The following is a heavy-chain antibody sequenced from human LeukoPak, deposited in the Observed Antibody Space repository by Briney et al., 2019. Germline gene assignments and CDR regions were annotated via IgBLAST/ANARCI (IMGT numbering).Heavy chain of an antibody. D-gene: IGHD3-9*01. J-gene: IGHJ4*02. CDR2: IYPGDSDT. V-gene: IGHV5-51*01. CDR1: GYSFTSYW. CDR3: ARHLESYDILTGYSTDY. Sequence: GESLQIPCKGSGYSFTSYWIGWVRQLPGKGLEWMGIIYPGDSDTRYSPSFQGQVTISADKSISTAYPQWSSLKASDTAMYYCARHLESYDILTGYSTDYWGQGTLVTVSS.